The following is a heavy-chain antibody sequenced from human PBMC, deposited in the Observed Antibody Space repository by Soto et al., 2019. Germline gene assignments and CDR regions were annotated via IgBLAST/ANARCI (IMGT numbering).Heavy chain of an antibody. CDR1: GFTFSSYA. J-gene: IGHJ6*02. Sequence: QVQLVESGGGVVQPGRSLRLSCAASGFTFSSYAMHWVRQAPGKGLEWVAVISYDGSNKYYADSVKGRFTISRDNSKNTLYLQMNSLRAEDTAVYYXXXALGEAAPYYYYYGMDVWGQGTTVTV. D-gene: IGHD6-6*01. V-gene: IGHV3-30-3*01. CDR2: ISYDGSNK. CDR3: XXALGEAAPYYYYYGMDV.